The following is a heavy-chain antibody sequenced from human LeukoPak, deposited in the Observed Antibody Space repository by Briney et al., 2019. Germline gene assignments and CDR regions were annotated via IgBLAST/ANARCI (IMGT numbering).Heavy chain of an antibody. CDR3: AKVAVDVTKVAWFDP. CDR1: GFTFSSYE. V-gene: IGHV3-48*03. CDR2: ISSSGSTI. J-gene: IGHJ5*02. Sequence: GGSLRLSCAASGFTFSSYEMNWVRQAPGKGLEWVSYISSSGSTIYYADSVKGRFTISRDNAKNSLYLQMNSLRAEDTAVYYCAKVAVDVTKVAWFDPCGQGTLVTVSS. D-gene: IGHD3-22*01.